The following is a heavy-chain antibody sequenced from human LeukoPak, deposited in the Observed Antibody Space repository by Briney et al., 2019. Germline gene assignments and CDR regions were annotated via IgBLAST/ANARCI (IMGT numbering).Heavy chain of an antibody. D-gene: IGHD2-2*01. CDR1: GYTFTSYG. CDR2: ISAYNGNT. CDR3: ARESGDSTSWFYYYYGMDV. J-gene: IGHJ6*02. Sequence: ASEKVSCKASGYTFTSYGISWVRQAPGQGLEWMGWISAYNGNTNYAQKLQGRVTMTTDTSTSTAYMELRSLRSDDTAVYYCARESGDSTSWFYYYYGMDVWGQGTTVTVSS. V-gene: IGHV1-18*01.